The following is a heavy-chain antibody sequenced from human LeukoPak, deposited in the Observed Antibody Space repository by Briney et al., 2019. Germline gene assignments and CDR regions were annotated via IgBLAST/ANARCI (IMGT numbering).Heavy chain of an antibody. CDR2: VFYTGIT. J-gene: IGHJ5*02. CDR3: ARTLVRGVKKKIWFGP. CDR1: GGSFSGYY. V-gene: IGHV4-34*12. D-gene: IGHD3-10*01. Sequence: SETLSLTCAVYGGSFSGYYWSWIRQPPGKGLEWIGNVFYTGITNYNPSLKSRVNISIDTSESQVSLRLSAVTAADTAVYYCARTLVRGVKKKIWFGPWGQGTLVSVSS.